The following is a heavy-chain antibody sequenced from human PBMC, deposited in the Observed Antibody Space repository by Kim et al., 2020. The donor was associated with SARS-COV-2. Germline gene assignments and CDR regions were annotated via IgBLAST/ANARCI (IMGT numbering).Heavy chain of an antibody. CDR2: ISYDGSNK. J-gene: IGHJ4*02. CDR1: GFTFSSYA. CDR3: ARLTVYIAAAADDY. V-gene: IGHV3-30*04. D-gene: IGHD6-13*01. Sequence: GGSLRLSCAASGFTFSSYAMHWVRQAPGKGLESVAVISYDGSNKYYADSVKGRFTISRDNSKNTLYLQMNSLRAEDTAVYYCARLTVYIAAAADDYWGQGTLVTVSS.